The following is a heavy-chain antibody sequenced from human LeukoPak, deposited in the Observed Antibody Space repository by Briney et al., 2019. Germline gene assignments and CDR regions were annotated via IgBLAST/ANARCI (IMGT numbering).Heavy chain of an antibody. CDR3: TTAGYSSSRRYFDY. D-gene: IGHD6-13*01. CDR1: GFTLGAYE. Sequence: GGSLRLSCVASGFTLGAYEMNWVRQAPGKGLEWIGRIKSKTDGGTTDYAAPVKGRFTISRDDSKNTLYLQMNSLKTEDTAVYYCTTAGYSSSRRYFDYWGQGTLVTVSS. V-gene: IGHV3-15*01. CDR2: IKSKTDGGTT. J-gene: IGHJ4*02.